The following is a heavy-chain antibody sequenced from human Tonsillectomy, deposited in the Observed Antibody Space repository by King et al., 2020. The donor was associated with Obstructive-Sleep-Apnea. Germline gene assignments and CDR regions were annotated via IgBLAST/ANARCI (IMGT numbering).Heavy chain of an antibody. CDR2: IYWDDDK. J-gene: IGHJ5*02. Sequence: TLKESGPTLVKPTRTLTLTCTFSGFSLSTTRVGVGWIRQPPGKAMEWLALIYWDDDKRYSPSLKSRLTITKDTSKNQVVLTMTHMDPVDTATYYCARGIGYSSSWYWFDPWGQGTLVTVSS. D-gene: IGHD6-13*01. V-gene: IGHV2-5*02. CDR1: GFSLSTTRVG. CDR3: ARGIGYSSSWYWFDP.